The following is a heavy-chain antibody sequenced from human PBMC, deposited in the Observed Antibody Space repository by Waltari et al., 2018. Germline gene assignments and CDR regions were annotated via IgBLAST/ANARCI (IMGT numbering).Heavy chain of an antibody. V-gene: IGHV1-69-2*01. J-gene: IGHJ3*02. CDR1: GYTLSNYY. D-gene: IGHD3-3*02. CDR3: ATALGDSISASRPFEI. Sequence: EVRLLQSGAEVKKPGTTLKISCRLSGYTLSNYYILWIQQAPGKGLQWMGLVDPEDGQTIYAEALQGRISRTADSSTETVYMELTSLTSDDSAVYYCATALGDSISASRPFEIWGQGTVITVSS. CDR2: VDPEDGQT.